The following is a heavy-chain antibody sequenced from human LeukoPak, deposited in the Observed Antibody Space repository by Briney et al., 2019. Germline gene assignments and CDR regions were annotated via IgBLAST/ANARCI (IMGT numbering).Heavy chain of an antibody. J-gene: IGHJ5*02. CDR1: GVTVNYNF. Sequence: GSLRLSCAASGVTVNYNFMSWVRQAPGKGLEWIGSIYDSGSTYYNPSLKSRVTISVDTSKNQFSLKLNSVTAADTAVYYCARHYGPWGQGTLVTVSS. CDR2: IYDSGST. V-gene: IGHV4-39*01. D-gene: IGHD3-10*01. CDR3: ARHYGP.